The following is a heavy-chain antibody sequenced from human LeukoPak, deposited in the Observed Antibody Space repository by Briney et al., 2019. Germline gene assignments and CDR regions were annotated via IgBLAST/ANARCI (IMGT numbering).Heavy chain of an antibody. CDR2: ISGSGGST. CDR1: GFTFSSYA. V-gene: IGHV3-23*01. J-gene: IGHJ4*02. Sequence: QSGGSLRLSCAASGFTFSSYAMSWVRQAPGKGLEWVSAISGSGGSTYYADSVKGRFTISRDNSKNTLYLQMNSLRAEDTAVYFCAREIIGGASFLDYWGQGTLVTVSS. D-gene: IGHD1-26*01. CDR3: AREIIGGASFLDY.